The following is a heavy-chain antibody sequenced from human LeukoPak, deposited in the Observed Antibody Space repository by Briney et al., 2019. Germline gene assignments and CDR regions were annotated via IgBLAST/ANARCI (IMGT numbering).Heavy chain of an antibody. CDR1: GGSFSGYY. J-gene: IGHJ6*03. CDR2: INYSGST. CDR3: ARDLLNHIEPYYYMDV. V-gene: IGHV4-34*01. D-gene: IGHD1-14*01. Sequence: PSETLSLTCAVSGGSFSGYYWTWIRQPPGKGLEWIGEINYSGSTNYNPSLKSRVTISVDTSKNQFSLKLSSVTAADTAVYYCARDLLNHIEPYYYMDVWGKGTTVTVSS.